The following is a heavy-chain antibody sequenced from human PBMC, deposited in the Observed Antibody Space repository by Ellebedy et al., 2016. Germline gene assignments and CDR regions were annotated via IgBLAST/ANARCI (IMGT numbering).Heavy chain of an antibody. J-gene: IGHJ6*03. CDR3: ARVGSGGWKYYYYMDV. Sequence: ASVKVSCXASGYTFTSYGISWVRQAPGQGLEWMGWISAYNGNTNYAQKLQGRVTMTTDTSTSTAYMELRSLRSDDTAVYYCARVGSGGWKYYYYMDVWGKGTTVTVSS. V-gene: IGHV1-18*01. D-gene: IGHD6-19*01. CDR2: ISAYNGNT. CDR1: GYTFTSYG.